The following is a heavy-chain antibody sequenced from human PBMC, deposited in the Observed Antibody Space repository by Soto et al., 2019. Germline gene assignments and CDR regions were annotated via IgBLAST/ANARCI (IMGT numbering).Heavy chain of an antibody. CDR2: ISAYNRNT. Sequence: QVQLVQSGAEVKKPGASVKVSCKASGYTFTSYGISWVRQAPGQGLEWMGWISAYNRNTNYAQKLQGRVTMTTDTSTSTAYMELRSLRSDDTAVYYCARDDIVVVVAALGHFDIWGQGTMVTVSS. D-gene: IGHD2-15*01. CDR1: GYTFTSYG. CDR3: ARDDIVVVVAALGHFDI. J-gene: IGHJ3*02. V-gene: IGHV1-18*01.